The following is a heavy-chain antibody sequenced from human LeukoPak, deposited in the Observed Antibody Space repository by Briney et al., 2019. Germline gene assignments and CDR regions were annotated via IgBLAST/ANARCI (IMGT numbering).Heavy chain of an antibody. J-gene: IGHJ4*02. CDR3: ARVGASGSYYLGY. CDR1: GFTVSSNY. D-gene: IGHD1-26*01. CDR2: IYSGGST. Sequence: GGSLRLSCAASGFTVSSNYMSWVRQAPGKGLEWVSVIYSGGSTYYADSVKGRFTISRDNSKNTLYLQMNSLRAEDTAVYYCARVGASGSYYLGYWGQGTLVTVSS. V-gene: IGHV3-53*01.